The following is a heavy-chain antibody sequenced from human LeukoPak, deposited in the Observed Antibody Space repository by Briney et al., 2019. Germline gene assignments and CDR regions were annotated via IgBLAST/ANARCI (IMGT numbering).Heavy chain of an antibody. J-gene: IGHJ4*02. Sequence: SETLSLTCTVSGGSISGSSYYWGWIRQPPGKGLEWIGSIYNSETTYYNPSLKSRVTIPVDTSKNHFSLQLSSVTAADTAVYYCATYCSSTSCYRRAYDSWGQGTLVTVSS. CDR2: IYNSETT. V-gene: IGHV4-39*02. CDR3: ATYCSSTSCYRRAYDS. CDR1: GGSISGSSYY. D-gene: IGHD2-2*01.